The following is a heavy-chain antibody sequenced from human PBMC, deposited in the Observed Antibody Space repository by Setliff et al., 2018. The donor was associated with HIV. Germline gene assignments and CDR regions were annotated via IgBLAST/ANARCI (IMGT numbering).Heavy chain of an antibody. CDR2: ISYTGNI. CDR3: ARSPAVTMALFFDY. CDR1: GASISDYY. J-gene: IGHJ4*02. Sequence: SETLSLTCNVSGASISDYYWSWIRQPPGKALEWIGYISYTGNIMYNPSLLGRGTISLDTSNNHLSLRVDDTAVYYCARSPAVTMALFFDYWGQGTPVTVSS. D-gene: IGHD4-17*01. V-gene: IGHV4-59*08.